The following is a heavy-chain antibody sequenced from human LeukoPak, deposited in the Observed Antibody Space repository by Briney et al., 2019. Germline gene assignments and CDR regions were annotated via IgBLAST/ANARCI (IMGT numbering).Heavy chain of an antibody. V-gene: IGHV3-74*01. CDR3: ARAPSKIGGYYPEYFRH. CDR1: GFTFSSYW. CDR2: IKSDGST. D-gene: IGHD3-22*01. Sequence: GGSLRLSCAASGFTFSSYWMHWVRHAPGKGLVWVSRIKSDGSTRYADSVKGRFTISRDNAKNTVSLQMTSLRAEDTGVYYCARAPSKIGGYYPEYFRHWGQGTLVIVSS. J-gene: IGHJ1*01.